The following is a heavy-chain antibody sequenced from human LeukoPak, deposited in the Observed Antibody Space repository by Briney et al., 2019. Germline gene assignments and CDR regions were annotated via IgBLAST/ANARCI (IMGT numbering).Heavy chain of an antibody. D-gene: IGHD6-19*01. Sequence: ASVKVSCKASGYTFTTYEINWVRQATGQGLEWMGWTNPNSGNTGYAQKFQGRVTMTRNTSITTAYMELSSLRSEDTAVYYCARVQSGYYYYYGMDVWGQGTTVTVSS. CDR2: TNPNSGNT. J-gene: IGHJ6*02. CDR3: ARVQSGYYYYYGMDV. CDR1: GYTFTTYE. V-gene: IGHV1-8*01.